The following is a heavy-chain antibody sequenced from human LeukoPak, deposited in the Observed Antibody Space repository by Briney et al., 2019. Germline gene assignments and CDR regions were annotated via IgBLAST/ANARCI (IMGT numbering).Heavy chain of an antibody. J-gene: IGHJ4*02. D-gene: IGHD1/OR15-1a*01. Sequence: KPSETLSLTCTVSGYSISSGYYWGWIRQPPGKGLEWIGSIYHSGSTYYNPSLKSRVTISVDTSKNQFSLKLSSVTAADTAVYYCARLHRTGLDYWGQGTLVTVSS. V-gene: IGHV4-38-2*02. CDR2: IYHSGST. CDR1: GYSISSGYY. CDR3: ARLHRTGLDY.